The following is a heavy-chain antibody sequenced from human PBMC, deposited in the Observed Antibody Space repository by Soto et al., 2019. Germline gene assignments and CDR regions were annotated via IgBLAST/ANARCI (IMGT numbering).Heavy chain of an antibody. D-gene: IGHD2-2*01. CDR3: ATYCSSTSCRDY. CDR2: ISSSSSYI. V-gene: IGHV3-21*01. Sequence: PGGSLRLSCAASGFTFSSYSMNWVRQAPGKGLEWVSSISSSSSYIYYADSVKGRFTISRDNAKNSLYLQMNSLRAEDTAVYYCATYCSSTSCRDYWGQGTLVTVSS. J-gene: IGHJ4*02. CDR1: GFTFSSYS.